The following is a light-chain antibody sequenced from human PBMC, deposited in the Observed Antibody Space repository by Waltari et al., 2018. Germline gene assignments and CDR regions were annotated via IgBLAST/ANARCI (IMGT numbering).Light chain of an antibody. CDR2: FDS. Sequence: SYVLTQPPSVSVAPGKTASITCGGNNIGAKSVNLYQQKPGQAPILLIYFDSDRPSGIPDRFSGSNSGHTATPTISRVEAGDEAAYYCQVWDTSADHLVVFGGGTNLTVV. CDR1: NIGAKS. V-gene: IGLV3-21*04. J-gene: IGLJ2*01. CDR3: QVWDTSADHLVV.